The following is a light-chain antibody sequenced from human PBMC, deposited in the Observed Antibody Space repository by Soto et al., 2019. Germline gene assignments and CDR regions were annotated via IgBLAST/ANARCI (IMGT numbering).Light chain of an antibody. CDR3: QQYNTYST. CDR1: QNIRNW. V-gene: IGKV1-5*01. J-gene: IGKJ5*01. CDR2: DAS. Sequence: IQMSKSAFALSANVCDSVIITCRASQNIRNWLAWYQQKPGKAPNPLIYDASSLKSGVPARFSGSGSGTEFTLTISSLQPDDFATYYCQQYNTYSTFAQGTRLAIK.